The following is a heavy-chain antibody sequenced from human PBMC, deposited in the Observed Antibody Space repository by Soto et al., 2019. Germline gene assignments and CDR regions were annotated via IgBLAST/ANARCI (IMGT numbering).Heavy chain of an antibody. CDR3: ARGFSRDYGSMDV. J-gene: IGHJ6*02. CDR2: FFIGGNT. CDR1: GGSISSSTYY. V-gene: IGHV4-39*07. Sequence: PSETLSLTCTVSGGSISSSTYYWGWMRQPPGKGLEWIASFFIGGNTYYNPSLKSRVTISVDTSKNQFSLKLSSVTAADTAVYYCARGFSRDYGSMDVWGQGTTVTVSS. D-gene: IGHD4-17*01.